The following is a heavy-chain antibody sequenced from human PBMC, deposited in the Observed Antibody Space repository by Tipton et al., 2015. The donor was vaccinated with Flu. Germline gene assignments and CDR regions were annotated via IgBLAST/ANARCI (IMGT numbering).Heavy chain of an antibody. CDR3: ARRDYSNYVSDPKSWFDP. CDR2: INHSGST. V-gene: IGHV4-34*01. D-gene: IGHD4-11*01. Sequence: TLSLTCAVYAGSLSGHHWSWIRQPPGKGLEWIGEINHSGSTNYNPSLKSRVTMSVDTFKNQFSLRLSSVTAADTAVYYCARRDYSNYVSDPKSWFDPWGQGILVTVSS. J-gene: IGHJ5*02. CDR1: AGSLSGHH.